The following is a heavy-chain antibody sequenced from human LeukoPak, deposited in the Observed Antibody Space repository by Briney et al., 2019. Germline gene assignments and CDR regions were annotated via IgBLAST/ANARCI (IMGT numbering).Heavy chain of an antibody. D-gene: IGHD6-19*01. J-gene: IGHJ4*02. Sequence: SETLSLTCTVSGGSISSYYWSWLRQPAGKGLEWIGRIYTSGSTNYNPSLTSRVTMSVDTSKSQFSLKLSSVTAADTAVYYCARYYSGWYYFDYWGQGTLVTVSS. V-gene: IGHV4-4*07. CDR3: ARYYSGWYYFDY. CDR1: GGSISSYY. CDR2: IYTSGST.